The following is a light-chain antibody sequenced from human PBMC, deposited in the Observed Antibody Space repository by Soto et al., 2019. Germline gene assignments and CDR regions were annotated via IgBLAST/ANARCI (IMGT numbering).Light chain of an antibody. CDR3: MQGTHWPKT. CDR1: QGLVHGDGNTY. CDR2: DVS. J-gene: IGKJ1*01. Sequence: DVVMTQSPLSLPVSRGQPASISCRSSQGLVHGDGNTYLNWFQQRPGQSPRRLIYDVSNRDSGVPDRFSGSGSGTEFALKISRVEAEDGGVYFCMQGTHWPKTFGQGTKVEIK. V-gene: IGKV2-30*02.